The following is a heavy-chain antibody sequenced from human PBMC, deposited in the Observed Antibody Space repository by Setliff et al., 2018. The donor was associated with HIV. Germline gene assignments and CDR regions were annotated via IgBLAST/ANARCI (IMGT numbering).Heavy chain of an antibody. CDR3: AGGPGTTSIDY. CDR1: GGSISSYY. V-gene: IGHV4-4*07. J-gene: IGHJ4*02. D-gene: IGHD1-26*01. CDR2: IYTSGNT. Sequence: ASVTLSLTCTVSGGSISSYYWSWIRQPAGKGLEWIGRIYTSGNTNYNPSLKSRVTISLDASRNQFSLELISVTAADTAVYYCAGGPGTTSIDYWAQGTLVTVSS.